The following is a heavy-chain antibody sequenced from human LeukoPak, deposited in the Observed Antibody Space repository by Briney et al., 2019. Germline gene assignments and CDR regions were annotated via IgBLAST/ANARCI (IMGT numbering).Heavy chain of an antibody. Sequence: QGLEWMGWMNPNSGNTGYAQKFQGRVTMTRNTSISTAYMELSSLRSEDTAVYYCARGAGFDPWGQGTLVTVSS. CDR2: MNPNSGNT. CDR3: ARGAGFDP. V-gene: IGHV1-8*01. J-gene: IGHJ5*02.